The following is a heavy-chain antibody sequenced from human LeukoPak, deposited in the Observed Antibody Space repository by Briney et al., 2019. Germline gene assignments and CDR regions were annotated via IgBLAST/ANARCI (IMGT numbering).Heavy chain of an antibody. V-gene: IGHV4-61*02. J-gene: IGHJ4*02. Sequence: SQTLSLTCTVAGGSISNGIYYWGWVRQPAGKGLEWIGRLYTSGNTRYNPSLKSRVTISKDTSKNQFSLKLSSVTAADTAVYYCARDHRSSYSSSWGQGTLVTVSS. CDR1: GGSISNGIYY. CDR2: LYTSGNT. CDR3: ARDHRSSYSSS. D-gene: IGHD6-13*01.